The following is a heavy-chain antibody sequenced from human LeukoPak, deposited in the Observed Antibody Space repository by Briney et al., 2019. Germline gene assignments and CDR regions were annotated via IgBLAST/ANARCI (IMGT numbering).Heavy chain of an antibody. CDR1: GGSISSYY. Sequence: SETLSLTCTVSGGSISSYYWSRIRQPAGKGLEWIGRIYTSGSNYNPSLKSRVTMSVDTSKNQFSLKLSSVTAADTAVYYCARLQVGPTTHFNYWGQGTLVTVSS. CDR3: ARLQVGPTTHFNY. V-gene: IGHV4-4*07. D-gene: IGHD1-26*01. CDR2: IYTSGS. J-gene: IGHJ4*02.